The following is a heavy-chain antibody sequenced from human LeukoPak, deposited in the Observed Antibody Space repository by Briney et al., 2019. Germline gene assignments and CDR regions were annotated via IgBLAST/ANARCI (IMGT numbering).Heavy chain of an antibody. V-gene: IGHV3-7*01. J-gene: IGHJ4*02. CDR2: IGKDGSWI. D-gene: IGHD2/OR15-2a*01. CDR1: GFSLSGYW. CDR3: ARDLDFYATDY. Sequence: GSLRLACAASGFSLSGYWMSWVRQAPGQGLEWVANIGKDGSWIHYVDSVKGRFTISRDNAKNSQYLQMNSLRADDTAIYYCARDLDFYATDYWGQGTLVTVSS.